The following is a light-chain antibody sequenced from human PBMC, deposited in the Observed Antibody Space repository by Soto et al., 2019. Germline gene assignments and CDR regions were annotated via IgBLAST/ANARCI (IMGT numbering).Light chain of an antibody. CDR1: QRISTF. V-gene: IGKV1-39*01. Sequence: DIQMTQSPSSLSASVGDRVTITCRASQRISTFVNWFHQKPGKAPKXLIYDASTLQIGVPSRFSGSGVGTDFTITINNLQPEDGDTYVGQQSFGTPNTFGQGTRLEIK. J-gene: IGKJ5*01. CDR3: QQSFGTPNT. CDR2: DAS.